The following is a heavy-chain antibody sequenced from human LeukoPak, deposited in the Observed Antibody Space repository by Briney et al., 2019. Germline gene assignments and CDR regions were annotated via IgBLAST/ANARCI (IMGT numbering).Heavy chain of an antibody. Sequence: GGSLRLSCAASGFSFNSYAMHWVRQAPGKGLEWVAVISYDGSNKYYADSVKGRFTISRDNSKNTLYLQMNSLRAEDTAVYYCARDPSYSGSYEDYWGQGTLVTVSS. CDR2: ISYDGSNK. CDR3: ARDPSYSGSYEDY. D-gene: IGHD1-26*01. V-gene: IGHV3-30*04. J-gene: IGHJ4*02. CDR1: GFSFNSYA.